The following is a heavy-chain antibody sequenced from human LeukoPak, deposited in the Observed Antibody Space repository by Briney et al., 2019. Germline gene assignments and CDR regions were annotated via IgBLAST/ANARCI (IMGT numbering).Heavy chain of an antibody. CDR2: ISSSSIYI. CDR1: GFPFSSYS. Sequence: SGGSLRLSCAASGFPFSSYSMNWVRQAPGKGLEWVSSISSSSIYIFYADSVKGRFTISRDNAKNSLYLQMNNLRAEDTAVYYCARVYPQRLVVRGVDYWGQGTLVTVSS. D-gene: IGHD6-13*01. CDR3: ARVYPQRLVVRGVDY. V-gene: IGHV3-21*01. J-gene: IGHJ4*02.